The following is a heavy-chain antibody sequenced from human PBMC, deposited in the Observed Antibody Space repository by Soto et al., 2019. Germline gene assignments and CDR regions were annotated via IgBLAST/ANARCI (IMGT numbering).Heavy chain of an antibody. CDR3: AHVYGGYDNFDD. V-gene: IGHV2-5*02. Sequence: QITLKESGPTLVKPTQTLTLTCTFSGFSLSTSGVGVGWIRQPPGKALEWLALIYWDDDKRYSPSLKSRLTITKDTSKNPVVLTMTNMDPVDTATYYCAHVYGGYDNFDDWGQGTLVTVSS. CDR1: GFSLSTSGVG. J-gene: IGHJ4*02. D-gene: IGHD5-12*01. CDR2: IYWDDDK.